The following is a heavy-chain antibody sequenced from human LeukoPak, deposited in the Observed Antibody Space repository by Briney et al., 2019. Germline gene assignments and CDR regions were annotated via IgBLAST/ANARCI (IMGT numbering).Heavy chain of an antibody. D-gene: IGHD3-16*01. CDR3: ARDEGLGGIPNAFDI. CDR1: GYTFTSYG. CDR2: ISAYNGNT. V-gene: IGHV1-18*01. J-gene: IGHJ3*02. Sequence: GASVKVSCKASGYTFTSYGISWVRQAPGQGLEWMGWISAYNGNTNYAQKLQGRVTMTTDTSTSTAYMELRSLRSDDTAVYYCARDEGLGGIPNAFDIWGQGTMVTVSS.